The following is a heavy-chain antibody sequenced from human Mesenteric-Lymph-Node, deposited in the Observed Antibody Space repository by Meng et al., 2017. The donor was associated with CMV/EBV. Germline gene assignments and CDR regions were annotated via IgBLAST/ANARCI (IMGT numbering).Heavy chain of an antibody. CDR1: GFTFSSYS. D-gene: IGHD1-1*01. CDR3: ARDLGNGNPSFFDD. Sequence: GGSLRLSCAASGFTFSSYSMNWVRQAPGRGLEWIASIASIGPSIYYADSVRGRFTISRDNARKSLYLQMNSLRVEDTAVYFCARDLGNGNPSFFDDWGQGTLVTVSS. CDR2: IASIGPSI. J-gene: IGHJ4*02. V-gene: IGHV3-21*04.